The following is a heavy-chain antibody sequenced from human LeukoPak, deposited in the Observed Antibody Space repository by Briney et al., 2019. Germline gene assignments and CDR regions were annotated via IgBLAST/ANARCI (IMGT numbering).Heavy chain of an antibody. V-gene: IGHV1-58*02. CDR2: IVVGSGNT. J-gene: IGHJ4*02. Sequence: SVKVSCKASGFTFTSSAMQWVRQARGQRLEWVGWIVVGSGNTNYAQKFRERVTITRDMSTSTAYMELSSLRSEDTAVYYCAADNDFWSGYYPDFDYWGQGTLVTVSS. CDR1: GFTFTSSA. D-gene: IGHD3-3*01. CDR3: AADNDFWSGYYPDFDY.